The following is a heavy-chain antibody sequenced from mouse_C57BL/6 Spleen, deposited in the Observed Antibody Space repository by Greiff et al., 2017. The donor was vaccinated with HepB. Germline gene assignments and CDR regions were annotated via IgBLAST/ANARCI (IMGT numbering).Heavy chain of an antibody. CDR2: IDPSDSET. J-gene: IGHJ1*03. CDR1: GYTFTSYW. Sequence: QVQLQQPGAELVRPGSSVKLSCKASGYTFTSYWMHWVKQRPIQGLEWIGNIDPSDSETHYNQKFKNKATLTVDKSSSTAYMQLSSLTSEDSAVYYCARLPYYGSSYDWYFDVWGTGTTVTVSS. V-gene: IGHV1-52*01. D-gene: IGHD1-1*01. CDR3: ARLPYYGSSYDWYFDV.